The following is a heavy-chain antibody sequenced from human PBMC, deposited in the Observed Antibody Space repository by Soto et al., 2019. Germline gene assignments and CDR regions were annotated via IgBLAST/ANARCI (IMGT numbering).Heavy chain of an antibody. D-gene: IGHD6-13*01. CDR3: AAQQVHDQAQKYGMDV. J-gene: IGHJ6*01. Sequence: QVQLVQSGAEVKKPGYSVKVSCKASGGNFSSYAISWVRQAPGQGLEWMGGIIPIFGTSNYAQKFQGRVTITADESTSTADMELSSLRSEDTAVDYCAAQQVHDQAQKYGMDVWGQGTTFTVSS. CDR1: GGNFSSYA. CDR2: IIPIFGTS. V-gene: IGHV1-69*01.